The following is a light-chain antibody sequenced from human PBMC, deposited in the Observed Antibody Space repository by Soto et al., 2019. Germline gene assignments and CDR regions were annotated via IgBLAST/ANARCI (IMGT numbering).Light chain of an antibody. J-gene: IGLJ3*02. V-gene: IGLV1-40*01. CDR3: QSYDSSLSGSV. CDR2: GNS. Sequence: QSVLTQPPSVSGAPXXRXTISCTGSSSNIGAGYDVHWYQQLPGTAPKLLIYGNSNRPSGVPDRFSGSKSGTSASLAITGLQAEDEADYYCQSYDSSLSGSVFGGGTQLTVL. CDR1: SSNIGAGYD.